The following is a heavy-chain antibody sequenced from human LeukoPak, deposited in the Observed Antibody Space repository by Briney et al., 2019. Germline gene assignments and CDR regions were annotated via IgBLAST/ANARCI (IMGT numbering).Heavy chain of an antibody. Sequence: GGSLRLSCVASGLTFSSHAMTWVRQAPGKGLEWVSGITGSGGSTYYAESVKGRFTISRDNSKNTLYLQMNNLRAEDAALYYCASRPPSETYFGVFDYWGQGTLVTVSS. V-gene: IGHV3-23*01. CDR1: GLTFSSHA. J-gene: IGHJ4*02. CDR3: ASRPPSETYFGVFDY. CDR2: ITGSGGST. D-gene: IGHD1-26*01.